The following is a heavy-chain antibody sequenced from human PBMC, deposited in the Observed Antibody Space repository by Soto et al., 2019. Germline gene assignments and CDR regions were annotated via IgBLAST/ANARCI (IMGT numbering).Heavy chain of an antibody. CDR2: INPNSGGT. D-gene: IGHD1-26*01. CDR1: GYTFTGYY. Sequence: ALVKVSCKASGYTFTGYYMHWVRQAPGQGLEWMGWINPNSGGTNYAQKFQGWVTMTRDTSISTAYMELSRLRSDDTAVYYCARDGQRVATFDYWGQGTLVTVSS. J-gene: IGHJ4*02. CDR3: ARDGQRVATFDY. V-gene: IGHV1-2*04.